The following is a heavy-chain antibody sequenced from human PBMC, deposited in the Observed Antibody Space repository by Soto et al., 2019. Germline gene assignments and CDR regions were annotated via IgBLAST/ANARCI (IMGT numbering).Heavy chain of an antibody. J-gene: IGHJ4*02. Sequence: ASETLSLTCAVYGGSFSGYYWSWIRQPPGKGLEWIGEINHSGSTNYNPSLKSRVTISVDTSKNQFSLKLSSVTAADTAVYYCASNYYDSSGYYYGSDYWGQGTLVTVSS. CDR1: GGSFSGYY. CDR2: INHSGST. D-gene: IGHD3-22*01. CDR3: ASNYYDSSGYYYGSDY. V-gene: IGHV4-34*01.